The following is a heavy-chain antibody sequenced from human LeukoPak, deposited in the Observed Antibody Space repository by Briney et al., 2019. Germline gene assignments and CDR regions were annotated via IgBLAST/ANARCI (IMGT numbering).Heavy chain of an antibody. CDR1: GGSFSGYY. CDR3: ASEALGCCSGGSCYGY. CDR2: INHSGST. J-gene: IGHJ4*02. D-gene: IGHD2-15*01. V-gene: IGHV4-34*01. Sequence: SETLSLTCAVYGGSFSGYYWSWIRQPPGKGLEWIGEINHSGSTNYNPSLKSRVTISVDTSKNQFSLKLSSVTAADTAVYYCASEALGCCSGGSCYGYWGQGTLVTVSS.